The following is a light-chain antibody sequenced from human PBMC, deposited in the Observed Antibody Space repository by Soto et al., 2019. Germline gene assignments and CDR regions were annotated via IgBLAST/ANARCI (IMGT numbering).Light chain of an antibody. CDR3: QQYNTYSQT. J-gene: IGKJ1*01. CDR1: QSISNW. Sequence: DIKMTQSPSTLSASVGDRVTITCRASQSISNWLAWYQQKPGKAPKLLIYKASSLEGGVPSRFIGSGSGTEFTLSISNLQPDDFATYYCQQYNTYSQTFGQGTKVEI. CDR2: KAS. V-gene: IGKV1-5*03.